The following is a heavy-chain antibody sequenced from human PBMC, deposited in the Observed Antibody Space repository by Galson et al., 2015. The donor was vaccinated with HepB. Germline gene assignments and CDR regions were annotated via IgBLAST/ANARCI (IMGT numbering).Heavy chain of an antibody. CDR1: GYTFTSYY. V-gene: IGHV1-46*03. CDR2: INPSGGST. D-gene: IGHD1-26*01. CDR3: ARSPGVGASGNGFDY. Sequence: SVKVSCKASGYTFTSYYMHWVRQTPGQGLEWMGIINPSGGSTSYAQKFQCRVTMTRDTSTRTVYMELSSLRSEATAVYYCARSPGVGASGNGFDYWVQGTLVPVSS. J-gene: IGHJ4*02.